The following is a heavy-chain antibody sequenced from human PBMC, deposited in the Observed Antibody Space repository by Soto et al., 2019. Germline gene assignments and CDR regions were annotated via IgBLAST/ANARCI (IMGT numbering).Heavy chain of an antibody. V-gene: IGHV4-34*01. J-gene: IGHJ4*02. Sequence: SSETLSLTCAVYGGSFSGYYWSWIRQPPGKGLEWIGEINHSGSTNYNPSLKSRVTISVDTSKNQFSLKLSSVTAADTAVYYCAAAVAGTSDAFDYWGQGTLVTVSS. CDR1: GGSFSGYY. D-gene: IGHD6-19*01. CDR2: INHSGST. CDR3: AAAVAGTSDAFDY.